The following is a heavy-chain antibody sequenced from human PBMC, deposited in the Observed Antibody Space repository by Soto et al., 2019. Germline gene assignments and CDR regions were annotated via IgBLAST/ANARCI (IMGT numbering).Heavy chain of an antibody. CDR2: IWYDGSNK. V-gene: IGHV3-33*01. J-gene: IGHJ4*02. CDR1: GCTFSSYG. CDR3: ARDSFLAVAVARGIDY. D-gene: IGHD6-19*01. Sequence: GGSLRLSCAASGCTFSSYGMHWVRQAPGKGLEWVAVIWYDGSNKYYADSVKGRFTISRDNSKNTLYLQMNSLRAEDTAVYYCARDSFLAVAVARGIDYWGQGTLVTVSS.